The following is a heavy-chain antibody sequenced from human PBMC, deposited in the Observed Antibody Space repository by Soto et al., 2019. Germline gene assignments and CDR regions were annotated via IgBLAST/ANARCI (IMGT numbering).Heavy chain of an antibody. Sequence: EVQLVESGGGLVQPGESLRLSCAASGFTVSSKYMSWVRQAPGKGLEWVSIIYSGGSTYYADSVKGRFTISRDNSKNTLYLQMNSLRAEDTAVYYCARESIVGATNTFDYWGQGTLVTVSS. D-gene: IGHD1-26*01. CDR3: ARESIVGATNTFDY. CDR1: GFTVSSKY. V-gene: IGHV3-66*01. J-gene: IGHJ4*02. CDR2: IYSGGST.